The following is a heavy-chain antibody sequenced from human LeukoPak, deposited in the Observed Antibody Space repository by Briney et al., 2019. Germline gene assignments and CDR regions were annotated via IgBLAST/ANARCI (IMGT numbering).Heavy chain of an antibody. CDR2: IYYSGST. D-gene: IGHD6-6*01. CDR3: ERASIAARPFDY. Sequence: SETLSLTCTVSGGSISSSSYYWGWIRQPPGKGLEWIGSIYYSGSTYYNPSLNSRVTISVDTSKNQFSLKLSSVTAADTAGYYCERASIAARPFDYWGQGTLVTVSS. CDR1: GGSISSSSYY. J-gene: IGHJ4*02. V-gene: IGHV4-39*07.